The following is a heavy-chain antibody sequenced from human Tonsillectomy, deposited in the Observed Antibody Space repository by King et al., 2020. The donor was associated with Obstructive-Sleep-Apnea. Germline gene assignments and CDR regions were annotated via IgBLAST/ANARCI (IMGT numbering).Heavy chain of an antibody. CDR1: GASISSGDYY. Sequence: PLQESGPGLVKPSKTLSLTCTVSGASISSGDYYWNWIRQPPGKGLEWIGYIYFNGNTYYSSSLKSRVTISVDTSKNQFSLKLRSVTAADTAVYYCAREFRFYGPGSLDYWGQGTLVTVSS. CDR3: AREFRFYGPGSLDY. V-gene: IGHV4-30-4*08. D-gene: IGHD4-17*01. CDR2: IYFNGNT. J-gene: IGHJ4*02.